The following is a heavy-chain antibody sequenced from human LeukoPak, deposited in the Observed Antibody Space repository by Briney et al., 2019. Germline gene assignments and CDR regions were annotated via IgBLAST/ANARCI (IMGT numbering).Heavy chain of an antibody. D-gene: IGHD6-19*01. CDR2: IVYDGSEK. V-gene: IGHV3-30*04. Sequence: GGSLRLSCAASGFTFSRHPMHWVRQAPGKGLKWVAVIVYDGSEKYYKESVKGRFTTSRDNSKNTLYLQMDSLRPEDTAVYYCAKDPRTGAVSGIFYFDYWGQGTLLTVSS. J-gene: IGHJ4*02. CDR3: AKDPRTGAVSGIFYFDY. CDR1: GFTFSRHP.